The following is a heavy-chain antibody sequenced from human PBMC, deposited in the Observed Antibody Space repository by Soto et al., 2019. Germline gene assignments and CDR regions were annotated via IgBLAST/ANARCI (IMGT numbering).Heavy chain of an antibody. CDR2: IYYSGST. CDR3: ASPLGYCSSTSGPMAHYYYYGMDV. V-gene: IGHV4-39*01. CDR1: GGSISSSSYY. D-gene: IGHD2-2*01. J-gene: IGHJ6*02. Sequence: SETLSLTCTVSGGSISSSSYYWGWIRQPTGKELEWIGYIYYSGSTYYNPSLKSRVTISVDTSKNQFSLKLSSVTAADTAVYYCASPLGYCSSTSGPMAHYYYYGMDVWGQGTTVTVSS.